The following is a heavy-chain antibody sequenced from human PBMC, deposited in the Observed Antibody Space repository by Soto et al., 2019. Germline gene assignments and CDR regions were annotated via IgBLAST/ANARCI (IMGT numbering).Heavy chain of an antibody. Sequence: ASVKVSCKASGYTFTSYDINWVRQATGQGLEWMGWRNPNSGNTGYAQKFQGRVTMTRNTSISTAYMELSSLRSEDTAVYYCARTRGYGGYENPSDYWGQGTLVTVSS. V-gene: IGHV1-8*01. D-gene: IGHD5-12*01. J-gene: IGHJ4*02. CDR1: GYTFTSYD. CDR2: RNPNSGNT. CDR3: ARTRGYGGYENPSDY.